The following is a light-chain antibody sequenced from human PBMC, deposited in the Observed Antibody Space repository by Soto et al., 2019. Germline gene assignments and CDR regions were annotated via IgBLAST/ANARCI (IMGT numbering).Light chain of an antibody. J-gene: IGKJ2*01. V-gene: IGKV3-15*01. CDR2: GAS. CDR3: QQYNDWPPVYS. Sequence: EIAVTQSSVTLSASPGERASLSCRASQSVGGSLAWYQQKPGQAPRLLIYGASTRATGIPARFSGSGSGREFTLTISGLQSEDFAVYFCQQYNDWPPVYSFGQGTKVDIK. CDR1: QSVGGS.